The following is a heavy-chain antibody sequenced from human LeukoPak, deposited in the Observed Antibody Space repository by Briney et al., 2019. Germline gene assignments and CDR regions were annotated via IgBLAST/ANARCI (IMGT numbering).Heavy chain of an antibody. CDR2: INHSGST. CDR3: ARHPEGAPWGFDY. V-gene: IGHV4-34*01. J-gene: IGHJ4*02. CDR1: GGSFSGYY. Sequence: PSETLSLTCAVYGGSFSGYYWSWIRQPPGKGLEWIGEINHSGSTNYNPSLKSRVTISVDTSKNQFSLKLSSVTAADTAVYYCARHPEGAPWGFDYWGQGTLVTVSS. D-gene: IGHD3-16*01.